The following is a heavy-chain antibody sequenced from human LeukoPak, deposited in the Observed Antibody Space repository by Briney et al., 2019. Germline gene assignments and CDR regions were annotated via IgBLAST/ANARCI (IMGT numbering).Heavy chain of an antibody. J-gene: IGHJ6*02. CDR1: GGSISSYY. V-gene: IGHV4-59*01. D-gene: IGHD3-3*01. CDR2: IYYSGST. Sequence: SETLSLTCTVSGGSISSYYWSWIRQPPGKGLEWIGYIYYSGSTNYNPSLKSRVTISVDTSKNQFSLKPSSVTAADTAVYYCARGPRYDFWSGYYTRYYYGMDVWGQGTTVTVSS. CDR3: ARGPRYDFWSGYYTRYYYGMDV.